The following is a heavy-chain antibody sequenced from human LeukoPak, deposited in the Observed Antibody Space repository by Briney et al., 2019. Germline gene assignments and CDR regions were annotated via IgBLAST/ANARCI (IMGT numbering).Heavy chain of an antibody. CDR3: ARTVRRDGYIDS. J-gene: IGHJ4*02. Sequence: SETLSLTCAVYGGSFSGYYWSWIRQPPGKGLEWIGEINHSGSTNYNPSLKSRVTISVDTSKNQFSLKLSSVTAADTAVHYCARTVRRDGYIDSWGQGTLVTVSS. V-gene: IGHV4-34*01. CDR2: INHSGST. D-gene: IGHD5-24*01. CDR1: GGSFSGYY.